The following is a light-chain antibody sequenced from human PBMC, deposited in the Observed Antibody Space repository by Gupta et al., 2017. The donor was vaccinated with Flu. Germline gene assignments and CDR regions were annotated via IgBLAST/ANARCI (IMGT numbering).Light chain of an antibody. J-gene: IGLJ3*02. CDR3: SSYTNSATLM. CDR1: SSDIGAYNY. CDR2: DVS. V-gene: IGLV2-14*03. Sequence: QSALTQPASVSGSPGQSITISCTGTSSDIGAYNYLSWYQQHPGKTPKLIIYDVSSRPSGVSDRFSGSKSGNTASLTISGLQAEDEADYYCSSYTNSATLMFGGGTRLTV.